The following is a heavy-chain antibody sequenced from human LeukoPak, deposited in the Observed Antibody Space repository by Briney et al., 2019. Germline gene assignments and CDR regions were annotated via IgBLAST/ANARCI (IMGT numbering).Heavy chain of an antibody. V-gene: IGHV4-4*07. J-gene: IGHJ3*02. CDR2: IYSSGST. Sequence: SETPSLTCTVSGASISSYSWSWIRQPAGKTLEWIGRIYSSGSTNYNPSLKSRVTMSADTSKNHFSLKLSSVTAADTAVYYCARDPAPDAFDIWGQGTMVTVSS. CDR1: GASISSYS. CDR3: ARDPAPDAFDI.